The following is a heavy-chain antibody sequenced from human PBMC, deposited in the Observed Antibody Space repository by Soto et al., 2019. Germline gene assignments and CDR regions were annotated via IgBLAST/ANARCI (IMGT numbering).Heavy chain of an antibody. D-gene: IGHD6-19*01. CDR1: GFTVSSNY. CDR3: AGPSSGWSAHTGPGYFDL. Sequence: EVQLVETGGGLIQPGGSLRLSCAASGFTVSSNYMSWVRQAPGKGLEWVSVIYSGGSTYYADSVKGRFTISRDNSKNTLYLQRTSLRAEDTAVYYCAGPSSGWSAHTGPGYFDLWGRGTLVTVSS. J-gene: IGHJ2*01. V-gene: IGHV3-53*02. CDR2: IYSGGST.